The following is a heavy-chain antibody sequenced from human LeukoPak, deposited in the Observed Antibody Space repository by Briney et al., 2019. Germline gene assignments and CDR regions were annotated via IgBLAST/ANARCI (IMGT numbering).Heavy chain of an antibody. CDR3: ATERSYGYFDY. CDR1: GYTFTSSD. V-gene: IGHV1-18*01. CDR2: ISGYNANT. D-gene: IGHD5-18*01. J-gene: IGHJ4*02. Sequence: ASVKVSCKASGYTFTSSDISWLRQAPGQGLEWMGWISGYNANTIYAQKLQGRVTMTTDTSTSTAYMELRSLTSDDTAVYYYATERSYGYFDYWGQGTLVTVSS.